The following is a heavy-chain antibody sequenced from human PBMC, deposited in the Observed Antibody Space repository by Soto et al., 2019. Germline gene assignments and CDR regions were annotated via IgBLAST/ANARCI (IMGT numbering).Heavy chain of an antibody. D-gene: IGHD3-22*01. CDR2: VKSVAHGGTT. J-gene: IGHJ4*01. Sequence: GGSLRLSCAASGLTFSNARINWVRQAPREGLEWVGRVKSVAHGGTTDFAESVKGRFVISRDDSNNMVYLQMNSLRIEDTAVYYFTTDSYSSVTIVGFDYWGHGTLVTVSS. V-gene: IGHV3-15*07. CDR3: TTDSYSSVTIVGFDY. CDR1: GLTFSNAR.